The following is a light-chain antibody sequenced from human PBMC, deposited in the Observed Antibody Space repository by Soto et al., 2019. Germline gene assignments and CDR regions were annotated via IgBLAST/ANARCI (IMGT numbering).Light chain of an antibody. CDR3: ATWDDSLNGFYV. Sequence: QSVLTQPPSASGTPGQGVTISCSGSTSNIGSNYVYWYQQLPGTAPKPLIYRNNQRPSGVPDRFSGSKSGTSASLAISGLRSDDVADYFCATWDDSLNGFYVFGTGTKVTVL. CDR2: RNN. CDR1: TSNIGSNY. J-gene: IGLJ1*01. V-gene: IGLV1-47*01.